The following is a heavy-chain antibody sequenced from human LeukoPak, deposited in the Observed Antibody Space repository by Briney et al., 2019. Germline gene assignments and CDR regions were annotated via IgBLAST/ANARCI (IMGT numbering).Heavy chain of an antibody. CDR1: GYSISSGYY. J-gene: IGHJ5*01. Sequence: PSETLSLTCTVSGYSISSGYYWGWIRQPPGKGLEWIGSIYHSGSTYYNPSLKSRVTISVDTSKNQFSLKLSSVTAADTAVYYCAREDDSSGYYPVNWFDSWGQGTLVTVSS. D-gene: IGHD3-22*01. CDR3: AREDDSSGYYPVNWFDS. CDR2: IYHSGST. V-gene: IGHV4-38-2*02.